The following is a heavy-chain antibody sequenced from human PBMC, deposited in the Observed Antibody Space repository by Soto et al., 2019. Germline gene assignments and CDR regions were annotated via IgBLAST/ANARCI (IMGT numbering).Heavy chain of an antibody. Sequence: PGGSRRRSWAASGFTFSRYGMHWVRQAPGKGLEWVAVIWYDGSNKYYADSVKGRFTISRDNSKNTLYLQMNSLRAEDTAVYYCARDSSGPFDYWGQGTLVTVSS. D-gene: IGHD3-3*01. CDR1: GFTFSRYG. CDR3: ARDSSGPFDY. CDR2: IWYDGSNK. J-gene: IGHJ4*02. V-gene: IGHV3-33*01.